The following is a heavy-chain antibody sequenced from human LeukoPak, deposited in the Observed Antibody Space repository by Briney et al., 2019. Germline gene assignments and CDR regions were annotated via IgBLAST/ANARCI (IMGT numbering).Heavy chain of an antibody. CDR2: INSDGSST. V-gene: IGHV3-74*01. Sequence: PGGSLRLSCAASGFTFSSYWMHWVRQAPGKGLVWVSRINSDGSSTSYADSVKGRFTISRDNAKNTLYLQMNNVRDEDTAVYCCARDSGVDAHIDYWGQGTLVTVSA. CDR3: ARDSGVDAHIDY. J-gene: IGHJ4*02. CDR1: GFTFSSYW. D-gene: IGHD3-3*01.